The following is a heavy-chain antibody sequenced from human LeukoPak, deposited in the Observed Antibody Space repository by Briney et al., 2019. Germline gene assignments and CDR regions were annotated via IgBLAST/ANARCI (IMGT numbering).Heavy chain of an antibody. D-gene: IGHD6-19*01. CDR2: IYYSGST. V-gene: IGHV4-59*12. CDR1: GGSISSYY. Sequence: SETLSLTCTVSGGSISSYYWSWIRQPPGKGLEWIGYIYYSGSTNYNPSLKSRVTMSVDTSKNQFSLKLSSVTAADTAVYYCARAVPYSSGWYGYYYYGMDVWGQGTTVTVSS. J-gene: IGHJ6*02. CDR3: ARAVPYSSGWYGYYYYGMDV.